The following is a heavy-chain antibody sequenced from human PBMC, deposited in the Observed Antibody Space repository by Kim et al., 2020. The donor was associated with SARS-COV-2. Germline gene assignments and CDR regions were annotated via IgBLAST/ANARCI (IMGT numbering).Heavy chain of an antibody. D-gene: IGHD3-3*01. J-gene: IGHJ6*02. CDR1: GYTFTSYG. CDR3: ARDSGIFGVVIIRYYYYYGMDV. CDR2: ISAYNGNT. V-gene: IGHV1-18*01. Sequence: ASVKVSCKASGYTFTSYGISWVRQAPGQGLEWMGWISAYNGNTNYAQKLQGRVTMTTDTSTSTAYMELRSLRSDDTAVYYCARDSGIFGVVIIRYYYYYGMDVWGQGTTVTVSS.